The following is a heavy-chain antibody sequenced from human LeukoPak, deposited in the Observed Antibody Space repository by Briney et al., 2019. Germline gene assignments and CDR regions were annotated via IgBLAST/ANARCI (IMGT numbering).Heavy chain of an antibody. V-gene: IGHV3-48*02. CDR3: ARVGDGHSVNYFDF. Sequence: GGSLRLSCAASGFSFSNYGMTWVRQAPGKGLEWVAYISSSSRTVYYADSVKGRFTVSRDSANNSLYLQMNSLRDEDTAVFYCARVGDGHSVNYFDFWGQGTLVTVSS. CDR2: ISSSSRTV. D-gene: IGHD5-24*01. J-gene: IGHJ4*02. CDR1: GFSFSNYG.